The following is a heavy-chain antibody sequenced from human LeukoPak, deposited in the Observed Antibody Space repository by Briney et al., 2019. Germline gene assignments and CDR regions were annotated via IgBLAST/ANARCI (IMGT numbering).Heavy chain of an antibody. D-gene: IGHD5-12*01. CDR2: ISYDGSNK. Sequence: GGSLRLSCAASGFTFSSYGMHWVRQAPGKGLEWVAVISYDGSNKYYADSVKGRFTIFRDNSKNTLYLQMSSLRAEDTAVYYCATLDRGYSGYDFPEYFQHWARAPWSPSPQ. V-gene: IGHV3-30*03. CDR1: GFTFSSYG. CDR3: ATLDRGYSGYDFPEYFQH. J-gene: IGHJ1*01.